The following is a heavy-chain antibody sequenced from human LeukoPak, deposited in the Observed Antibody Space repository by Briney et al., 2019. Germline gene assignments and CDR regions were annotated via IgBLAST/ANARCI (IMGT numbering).Heavy chain of an antibody. D-gene: IGHD1-7*01. CDR1: GFNFNGSA. CDR2: IRSRPNKYAT. J-gene: IGHJ4*02. Sequence: PGGSLRLSCAASGFNFNGSAMHWVRQASGKGLEWVGRIRSRPNKYATAYTTSVEGRFTISRDDLTQTTYLQMNSLKTEDTAVYYCAKDERNWNYNLASQTYDWGQGTLVTVSS. CDR3: AKDERNWNYNLASQTYD. V-gene: IGHV3-73*01.